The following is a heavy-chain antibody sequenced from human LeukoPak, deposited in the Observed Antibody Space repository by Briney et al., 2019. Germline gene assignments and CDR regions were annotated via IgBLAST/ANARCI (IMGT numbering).Heavy chain of an antibody. V-gene: IGHV3-48*04. Sequence: GGSLRLSCAASGFTFSSYSMNWVRQAPGKGLEWVSYISSSGSTIYYADSVKGRFTISRDNAKNSLYLQMNSLRAEDTAVYYCARGPTPVGAYYFDYWGQGTLVTVSS. J-gene: IGHJ4*02. CDR1: GFTFSSYS. CDR3: ARGPTPVGAYYFDY. CDR2: ISSSGSTI. D-gene: IGHD1-26*01.